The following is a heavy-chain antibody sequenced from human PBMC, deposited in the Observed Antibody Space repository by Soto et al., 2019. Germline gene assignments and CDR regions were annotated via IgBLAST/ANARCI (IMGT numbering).Heavy chain of an antibody. CDR2: ISGSGGST. CDR3: AKDLAWGSGTTTVKSEVNWFDP. V-gene: IGHV3-23*01. J-gene: IGHJ5*02. Sequence: GGSLRLSCAASGFTFSTYAMTWVRQAPGKGLEWVSAISGSGGSTYYADSVKGRFTISRDNSKNTLYLQMNSLRAEDTAVCYCAKDLAWGSGTTTVKSEVNWFDPWGQGTLVTVSS. D-gene: IGHD1-1*01. CDR1: GFTFSTYA.